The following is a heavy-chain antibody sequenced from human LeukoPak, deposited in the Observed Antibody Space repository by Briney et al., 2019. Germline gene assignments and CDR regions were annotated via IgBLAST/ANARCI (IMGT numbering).Heavy chain of an antibody. CDR1: GFTFSSYW. CDR2: IERDGSST. V-gene: IGHV3-74*01. Sequence: GGSLRLACAASGFTFSSYWMHWVRQAPGKGLVWASRIERDGSSTRYADSVKGRFIISRDNAKNTLYLQMNSLRAEDTAVYYCAIEGRDSSGWYWKDWGQGTLVTVSS. J-gene: IGHJ4*02. CDR3: AIEGRDSSGWYWKD. D-gene: IGHD6-19*01.